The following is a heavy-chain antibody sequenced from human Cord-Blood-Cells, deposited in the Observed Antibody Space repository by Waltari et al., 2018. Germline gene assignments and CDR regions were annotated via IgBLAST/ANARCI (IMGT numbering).Heavy chain of an antibody. Sequence: QVQLQESGPGLVKPSRTLSPPCAVSGGSISSSNWWSWVRQPPGKGLAGIGEITHIWSTNYHPSLRNRVTMSVDKAKNQCSLNLRSVTGADTALYYCARSKVAARRLDYWGQGTLVTVSS. V-gene: IGHV4-4*02. CDR2: ITHIWST. J-gene: IGHJ4*02. CDR1: GGSISSSNW. D-gene: IGHD6-6*01. CDR3: ARSKVAARRLDY.